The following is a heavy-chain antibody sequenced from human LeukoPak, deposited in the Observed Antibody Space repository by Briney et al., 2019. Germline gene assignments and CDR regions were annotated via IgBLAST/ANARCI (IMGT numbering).Heavy chain of an antibody. Sequence: SQTLSLTCTVSGGSISSGGYYWSWIRQHPGKGLEWIGYIYYSGSTYYNPSLKSRVTISVDTSKNQFSLKLSSVPAADTAVYYCASRSIAARKVDYWGQGTLVTVSS. J-gene: IGHJ4*02. V-gene: IGHV4-31*03. CDR3: ASRSIAARKVDY. CDR2: IYYSGST. D-gene: IGHD6-6*01. CDR1: GGSISSGGYY.